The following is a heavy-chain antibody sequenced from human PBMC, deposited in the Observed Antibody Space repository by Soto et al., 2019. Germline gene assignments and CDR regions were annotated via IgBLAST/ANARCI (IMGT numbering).Heavy chain of an antibody. CDR1: GGSISSYY. D-gene: IGHD2-2*02. J-gene: IGHJ6*02. CDR2: IYYSGSA. V-gene: IGHV4-59*12. CDR3: ARTHRYCSSTSCYNYYYYGMDV. Sequence: SETLSLTCTVSGGSISSYYWNWIRQPPGKGLESIGYIYYSGSANYDPSLKSRVTISVDTSKNQFSLKVSSVTAADTAVYYCARTHRYCSSTSCYNYYYYGMDVWGQGSTVTVSS.